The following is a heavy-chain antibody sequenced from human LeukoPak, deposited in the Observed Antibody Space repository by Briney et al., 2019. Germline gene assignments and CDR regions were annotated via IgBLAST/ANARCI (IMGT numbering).Heavy chain of an antibody. CDR3: AKDPHVLRFLEWLSAFDY. CDR1: GFTFSNYA. CDR2: ISGSGDST. J-gene: IGHJ4*02. D-gene: IGHD3-3*01. Sequence: GGSLRLSCAASGFTFSNYAMSWVRQAPGKGLGWVSAISGSGDSTYYADSVKGRFTISRDNSQNTLYLQMNSLRAEDTAVYYCAKDPHVLRFLEWLSAFDYWGQGTLVTVSS. V-gene: IGHV3-23*01.